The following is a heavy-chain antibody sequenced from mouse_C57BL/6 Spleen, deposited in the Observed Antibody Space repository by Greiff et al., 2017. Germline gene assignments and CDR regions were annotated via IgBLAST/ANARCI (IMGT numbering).Heavy chain of an antibody. V-gene: IGHV1-52*01. Sequence: QVQLQQPGAELVRPGSSVKLSCKASGYTFTSYWMHWVQQRPIQGLEWIGNIDPSDSDTHYNQKFKDKATLTVDKSSSTAYMQLSSLTSEDSAVYDCARDYGSSPWCAYWGQGTLVTVSA. CDR3: ARDYGSSPWCAY. CDR1: GYTFTSYW. CDR2: IDPSDSDT. J-gene: IGHJ3*01. D-gene: IGHD1-1*01.